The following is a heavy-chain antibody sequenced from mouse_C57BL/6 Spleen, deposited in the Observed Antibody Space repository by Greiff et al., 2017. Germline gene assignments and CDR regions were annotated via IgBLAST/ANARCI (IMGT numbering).Heavy chain of an antibody. V-gene: IGHV1-82*01. J-gene: IGHJ2*01. CDR2: IYPGDGDT. CDR3: ARKEIYDGENFDY. CDR1: GYAFSSSW. Sequence: QVQLQQSGPELVKPGASVKISCKASGYAFSSSWMNWVKQRPGKGLEWIGRIYPGDGDTNYNGKFKGKATLTADKSSSTAYMQLSSLTSEDSAVYFCARKEIYDGENFDYWGQGTTLTVSS. D-gene: IGHD2-12*01.